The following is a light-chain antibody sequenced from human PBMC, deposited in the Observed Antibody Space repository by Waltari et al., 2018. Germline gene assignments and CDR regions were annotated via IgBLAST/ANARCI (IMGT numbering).Light chain of an antibody. V-gene: IGKV1-5*01. CDR3: QQYNTHFYT. CDR1: QSISGW. Sequence: DIQMTQSPSTLSASVGDTVTATCRASQSISGWLAWYKQKPGNAPKLLIYDGSSLESGVPSRFSGSGSGRAFTLTISGLQPDDFATYYCQQYNTHFYTFGQGTKLEIK. CDR2: DGS. J-gene: IGKJ2*01.